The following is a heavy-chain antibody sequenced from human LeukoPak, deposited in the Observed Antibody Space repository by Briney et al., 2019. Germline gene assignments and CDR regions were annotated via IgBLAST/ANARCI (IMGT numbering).Heavy chain of an antibody. V-gene: IGHV3-74*01. CDR1: GFTFSSYR. D-gene: IGHD1-26*01. J-gene: IGHJ4*02. Sequence: GGSLRLSCTASGFTFSSYRMHWVRQAPGKGLEWVSRITSDGSSTSHADSVKGRFTISRDNAKSTLYLQMNSLRAEDTAVYYCSRGVGATDSWGQGTLVTVSS. CDR3: SRGVGATDS. CDR2: ITSDGSST.